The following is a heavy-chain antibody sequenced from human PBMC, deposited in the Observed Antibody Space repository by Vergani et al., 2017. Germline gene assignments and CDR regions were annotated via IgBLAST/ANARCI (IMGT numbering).Heavy chain of an antibody. Sequence: EVQLVQSGAEVKKPGESLKISCKGSGYSFTSYWIGWVRQMPGKGLEWLGIIYPGDSYTRYSPSFQGQVTISADNDISTTYLQWSSLKASDTAMYYCARLAYCGGDCFSSDNWFDPWGQGTLVTVSS. V-gene: IGHV5-51*01. CDR1: GYSFTSYW. D-gene: IGHD2-21*02. CDR2: IYPGDSYT. CDR3: ARLAYCGGDCFSSDNWFDP. J-gene: IGHJ5*02.